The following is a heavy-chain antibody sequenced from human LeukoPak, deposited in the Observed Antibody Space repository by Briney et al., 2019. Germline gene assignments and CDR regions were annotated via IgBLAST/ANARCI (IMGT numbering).Heavy chain of an antibody. CDR2: ISGSGGST. J-gene: IGHJ3*02. CDR3: AKDPGNILTGYYMGPDAFDI. CDR1: GFTFSDFY. D-gene: IGHD3-9*01. V-gene: IGHV3-23*01. Sequence: GGSLRLSCAASGFTFSDFYMSWVRQAPGKGLEWVSAISGSGGSTYYADSVKGRFTISRDNSKNTLFLQMNSLRAEDTAVYYCAKDPGNILTGYYMGPDAFDIWGRGTVVTVSS.